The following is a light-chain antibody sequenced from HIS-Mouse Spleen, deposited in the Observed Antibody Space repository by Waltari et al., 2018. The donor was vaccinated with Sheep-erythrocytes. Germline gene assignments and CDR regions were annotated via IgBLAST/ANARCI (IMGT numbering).Light chain of an antibody. V-gene: IGLV2-23*01. J-gene: IGLJ3*02. CDR3: CSYAGSSTPWV. CDR2: EGS. Sequence: QSALTQPASVSGSPGQSITISCTGTSSDVGSFNLVSWYQQHPGNAPKLMINEGSKRPSGVSNRVSGSKSGNTASLTIYGLQAEDEADYSCCSYAGSSTPWVFGGGTKLTVL. CDR1: SSDVGSFNL.